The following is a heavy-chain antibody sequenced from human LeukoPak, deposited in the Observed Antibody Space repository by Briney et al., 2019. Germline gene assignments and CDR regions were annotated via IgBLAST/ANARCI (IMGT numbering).Heavy chain of an antibody. CDR2: IIPIFGTA. V-gene: IGHV1-69*13. D-gene: IGHD3-10*01. Sequence: SVKVSCKASGGTFSSYAISWVRQAPGQGLEWMGGIIPIFGTANYAQKFQGRVTITADESTSTAYMELSSLRSEDTAVYYCARDQMALWFGELLTYWGQGTLVTVSS. CDR3: ARDQMALWFGELLTY. CDR1: GGTFSSYA. J-gene: IGHJ4*02.